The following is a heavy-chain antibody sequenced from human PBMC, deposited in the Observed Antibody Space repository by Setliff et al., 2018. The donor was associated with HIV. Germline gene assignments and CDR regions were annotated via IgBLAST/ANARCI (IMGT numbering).Heavy chain of an antibody. D-gene: IGHD2-15*01. V-gene: IGHV3-20*04. Sequence: GESLKISCVASGFIFDDYGMSWVRQAPGKGLEWVSGTNWDGGSIGYADSVKGRFTVSRDNAKNSLYLQMNSLRAEDTALYYCVRDDVGYCTGGSCSLFDYWGQGSLVTVSS. CDR3: VRDDVGYCTGGSCSLFDY. J-gene: IGHJ4*02. CDR1: GFIFDDYG. CDR2: TNWDGGSI.